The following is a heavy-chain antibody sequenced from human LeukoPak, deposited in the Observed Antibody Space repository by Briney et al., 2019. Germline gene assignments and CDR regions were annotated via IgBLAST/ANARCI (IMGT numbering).Heavy chain of an antibody. D-gene: IGHD6-19*01. CDR3: ARGSGVNSSGLLD. CDR1: GYTFTSYA. Sequence: ASVKVSCKASGYTFTSYAMHWVRQAPGQGLEWMGWINAGNGNTKYSQKFQGRVTITRDTSASTAYMELSSLRSEDTAVYYCARGSGVNSSGLLDWGQGTLATVSS. V-gene: IGHV1-3*01. CDR2: INAGNGNT. J-gene: IGHJ4*02.